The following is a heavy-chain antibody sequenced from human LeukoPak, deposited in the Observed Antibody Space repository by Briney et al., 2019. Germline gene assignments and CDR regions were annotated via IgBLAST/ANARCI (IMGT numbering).Heavy chain of an antibody. CDR3: AKDLEYGSSRFYFDY. D-gene: IGHD6-6*01. CDR2: ISGSGGST. J-gene: IGHJ4*02. CDR1: GFTFRSYA. Sequence: GGSLRLSCAASGFTFRSYAMSWVHQAPGKGLEWVSTISGSGGSTYYADSVKGLFTISRDNSKNTVSLQTNSLRAEDTAVYYCAKDLEYGSSRFYFDYWGLGTLVTVSS. V-gene: IGHV3-23*01.